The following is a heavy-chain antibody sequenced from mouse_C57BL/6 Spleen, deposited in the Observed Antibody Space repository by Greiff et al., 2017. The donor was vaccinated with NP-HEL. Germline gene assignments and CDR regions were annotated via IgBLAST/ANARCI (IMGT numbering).Heavy chain of an antibody. V-gene: IGHV5-17*01. CDR2: ISSGSSTI. Sequence: EVMLVESGGGLVKPGGSLKLSCAASGFTFSDYGMHWVRQAPEKGLEWVAYISSGSSTIYYADTVKGRFTISRDNAKNTLFLQMTRLRSEDTAMDYCARAHYDYAMDYWGQGTSVTVSS. D-gene: IGHD1-1*01. J-gene: IGHJ4*01. CDR3: ARAHYDYAMDY. CDR1: GFTFSDYG.